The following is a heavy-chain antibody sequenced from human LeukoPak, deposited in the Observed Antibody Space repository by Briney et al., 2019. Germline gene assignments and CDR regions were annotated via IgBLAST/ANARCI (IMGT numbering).Heavy chain of an antibody. D-gene: IGHD3-22*01. V-gene: IGHV1-46*01. J-gene: IGHJ4*02. CDR1: AYTFTSYY. Sequence: ASVKVSCKASAYTFTSYYMHWVRQTPGQGLEWMGLINLIGGSTSNAQKFQGRVTVTRDTSTSTVYMELSSLRSEDTAVYYCARAHQSYYDSSGYYSGVDDWGQGTLVSVSS. CDR3: ARAHQSYYDSSGYYSGVDD. CDR2: INLIGGST.